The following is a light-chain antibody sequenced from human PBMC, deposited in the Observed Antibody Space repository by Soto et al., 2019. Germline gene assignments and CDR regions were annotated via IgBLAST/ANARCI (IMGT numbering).Light chain of an antibody. CDR3: SSYAGSNNFVV. V-gene: IGLV2-8*01. CDR1: SSDVGSYNS. CDR2: EGS. Sequence: QSALTQPASVSGSPGQSIAISCTGTSSDVGSYNSVSWYQQHPGKAPKLMIYEGSKRPSGVPDRFSGSKSGNTASLTVSGLQAEDEADYYCSSYAGSNNFVVFGGGTKLTVL. J-gene: IGLJ3*02.